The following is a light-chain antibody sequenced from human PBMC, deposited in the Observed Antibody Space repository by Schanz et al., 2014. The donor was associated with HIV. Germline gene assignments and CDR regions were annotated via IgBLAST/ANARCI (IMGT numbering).Light chain of an antibody. J-gene: IGKJ4*01. Sequence: ETVLTQSPGSLSLSPGDRATLSCRASQSLTTNYLAWYQQKLGQAPRLLIYGASSRATGIPDRFSGSGSGTDFTLTISRLEPEGVAVYYCQQYDSSRGTLGGGTKVERK. CDR2: GAS. CDR1: QSLTTNY. CDR3: QQYDSSRGT. V-gene: IGKV3-20*01.